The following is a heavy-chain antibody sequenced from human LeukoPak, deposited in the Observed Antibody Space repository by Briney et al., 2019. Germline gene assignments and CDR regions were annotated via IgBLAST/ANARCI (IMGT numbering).Heavy chain of an antibody. CDR1: GGSISGYY. J-gene: IGHJ3*02. V-gene: IGHV4-4*07. Sequence: SETLSLTCSVSGGSISGYYWTWIRQPAGKGLEWIGRVYTSGSSHYNPSLKTRLTMSVDTSKNQFSLKLSSVTAADTAVYYCARLITGTTTAFDIWGQGTMVTVSS. D-gene: IGHD1-7*01. CDR2: VYTSGSS. CDR3: ARLITGTTTAFDI.